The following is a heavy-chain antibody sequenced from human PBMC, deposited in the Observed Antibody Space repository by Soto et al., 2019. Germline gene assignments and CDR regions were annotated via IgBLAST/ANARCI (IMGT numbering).Heavy chain of an antibody. D-gene: IGHD1-7*01. CDR1: GGSFSGYY. CDR2: INHSGST. Sequence: PSETLSLTCAVYGGSFSGYYWSWIRQPPGKGLEWIGEINHSGSTNYNPSLKSRVTMSVDTSKNQFSLRLSSVTAADTAVYYCARFVQARTRNLRSIYMDVWGKGNTVTVS. CDR3: ARFVQARTRNLRSIYMDV. V-gene: IGHV4-34*01. J-gene: IGHJ6*03.